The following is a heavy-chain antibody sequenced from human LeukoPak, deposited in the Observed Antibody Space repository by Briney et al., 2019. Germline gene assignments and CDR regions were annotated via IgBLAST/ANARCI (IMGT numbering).Heavy chain of an antibody. CDR2: ISYDGSNK. D-gene: IGHD5-12*01. V-gene: IGHV3-30*03. CDR3: ASFTYWDSGYDFIGNYIDY. Sequence: GGSLRLSCAASGFTFSSYGMHWVRQAPGKGLEWVAVISYDGSNKYYADSVKGRFTISRDNAKNSLYLQMNSLRAEDTAVYYCASFTYWDSGYDFIGNYIDYWGQGTLVTVSS. J-gene: IGHJ4*02. CDR1: GFTFSSYG.